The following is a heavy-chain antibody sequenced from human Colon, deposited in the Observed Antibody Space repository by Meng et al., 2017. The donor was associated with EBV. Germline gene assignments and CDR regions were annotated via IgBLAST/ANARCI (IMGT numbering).Heavy chain of an antibody. CDR3: ARVSGRSFDP. J-gene: IGHJ5*02. V-gene: IGHV4-61*01. D-gene: IGHD3-10*01. Sequence: QFHLQEPGPGLLKPSETLSLTCTVSGDSVATGRYYWSWIRQPPGKGLEWIAYIYYIGGTNYNPSLKSRLTISLDTSKNQFSLSLRSVTAADTAVYYCARVSGRSFDPWGQGTLATVSS. CDR2: IYYIGGT. CDR1: GDSVATGRYY.